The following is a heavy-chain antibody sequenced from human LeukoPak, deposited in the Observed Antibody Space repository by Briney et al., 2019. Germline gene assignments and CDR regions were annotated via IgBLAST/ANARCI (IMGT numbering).Heavy chain of an antibody. J-gene: IGHJ4*02. Sequence: GVSLRLSCAASGFTFSSYAMSWVRQARGKGLEWVSAISGSGGSTYYADSVKGRFTISRDNSKNTLYLQMNSLRAEDTAVYYCAKYDYVWGSLNWGQGTLVTVSS. V-gene: IGHV3-23*01. CDR3: AKYDYVWGSLN. CDR1: GFTFSSYA. D-gene: IGHD3-16*01. CDR2: ISGSGGST.